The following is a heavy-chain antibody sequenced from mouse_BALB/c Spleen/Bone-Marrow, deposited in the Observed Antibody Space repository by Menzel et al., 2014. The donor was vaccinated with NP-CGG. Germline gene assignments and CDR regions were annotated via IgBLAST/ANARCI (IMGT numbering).Heavy chain of an antibody. D-gene: IGHD3-2*02. V-gene: IGHV5-6*01. J-gene: IGHJ2*01. Sequence: EVQLVESGGDLVKPGGSLKLSCVASGFTFSSYGMSWVRQTPDKRLEWVATISSGGSSTYYPASVKGRFTISRDNAKSTLYLQMSSLSSEDTAMYYCTRRPLQANSYFDCWGQGTTLTVSS. CDR2: ISSGGSST. CDR3: TRRPLQANSYFDC. CDR1: GFTFSSYG.